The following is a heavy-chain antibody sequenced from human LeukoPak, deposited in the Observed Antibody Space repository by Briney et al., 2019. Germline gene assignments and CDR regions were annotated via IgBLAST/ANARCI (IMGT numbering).Heavy chain of an antibody. CDR2: IRYDGSNK. J-gene: IGHJ4*02. CDR1: GFTFSNYG. D-gene: IGHD3-22*01. Sequence: GGSLRLSCAASGFTFSNYGMSWVRQAPGKGLEWVAFIRYDGSNKYYADSVKGRFTISRDNSKNTLYLQMNSLRAEDTAVYYCAKDGAHYYDSSGSFDYWGQGTLVTVSS. CDR3: AKDGAHYYDSSGSFDY. V-gene: IGHV3-30*02.